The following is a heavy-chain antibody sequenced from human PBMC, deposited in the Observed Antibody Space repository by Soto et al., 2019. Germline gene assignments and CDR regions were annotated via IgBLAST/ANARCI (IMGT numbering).Heavy chain of an antibody. D-gene: IGHD3-16*01. CDR1: GFTFSSYA. CDR3: ARAYEGDYFDY. CDR2: ISYDGSNK. J-gene: IGHJ4*02. V-gene: IGHV3-30-3*01. Sequence: QVPLVESGGGVVQPGRSLRLSCAASGFTFSSYAMHWVRQAPGKGLEWVAVISYDGSNKYYADSVKGRFTISRDNSKNTLYLQMNSLRAEDTAVYDCARAYEGDYFDYWGQGTLVTVSS.